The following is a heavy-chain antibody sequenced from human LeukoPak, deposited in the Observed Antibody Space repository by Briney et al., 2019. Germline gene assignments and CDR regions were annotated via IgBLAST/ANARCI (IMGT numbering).Heavy chain of an antibody. Sequence: PSETLSLTCAVYGGSFSGYYWSWIRQPPGKGLEWIGEINHSGSTNYNPSLKSRVTISVDTSKNQVSLKLRSVTAADTAVYYCARSGAYGYFDPWGQGTLVTVSS. CDR3: ARSGAYGYFDP. CDR1: GGSFSGYY. CDR2: INHSGST. D-gene: IGHD5-24*01. V-gene: IGHV4-34*01. J-gene: IGHJ5*02.